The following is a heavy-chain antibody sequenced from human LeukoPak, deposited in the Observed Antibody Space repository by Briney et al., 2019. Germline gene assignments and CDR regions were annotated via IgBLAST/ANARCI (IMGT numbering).Heavy chain of an antibody. CDR2: INSGGSSR. J-gene: IGHJ4*02. V-gene: IGHV3-74*01. D-gene: IGHD5-24*01. CDR3: VREMATID. CDR1: GFIFSNYW. Sequence: PGGSLRLSCAASGFIFSNYWMHWVRHAPGKGLVWVSRINSGGSSRSYADSVKGRFTISRDNAKNTLYLQMKSLRVEDTAVYYCVREMATIDWGQGTPVTVSS.